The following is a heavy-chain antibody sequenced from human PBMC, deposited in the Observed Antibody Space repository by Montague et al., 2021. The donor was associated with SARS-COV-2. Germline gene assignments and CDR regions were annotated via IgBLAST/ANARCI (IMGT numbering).Heavy chain of an antibody. CDR1: SGSINSGGFY. Sequence: TLSLTCSVSSGSINSGGFYWSWIRQPPGKGLEWIGYIYYSGSTYYNPSLESRLTISVDTSKNQFSLNLSSVTAADTAVYYCARAVRGTCNDYSSLGCYYYGLDVWGQGTTATVSS. CDR2: IYYSGST. J-gene: IGHJ6*02. V-gene: IGHV4-31*03. D-gene: IGHD6-19*01. CDR3: ARAVRGTCNDYSSLGCYYYGLDV.